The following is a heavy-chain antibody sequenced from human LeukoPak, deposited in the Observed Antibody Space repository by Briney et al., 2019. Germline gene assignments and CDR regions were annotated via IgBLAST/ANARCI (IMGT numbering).Heavy chain of an antibody. Sequence: GGSLRLSCAASGFTFITYSMNWVRQAPGKGLEWVSSIDSTSTYIFYADSLKGRVTISRDNAKNSLILHMNSLRPEDTAVYYCVAAAGYYFDYWGQGTLVTVSS. CDR2: IDSTSTYI. J-gene: IGHJ4*02. CDR3: VAAAGYYFDY. CDR1: GFTFITYS. V-gene: IGHV3-21*01. D-gene: IGHD6-25*01.